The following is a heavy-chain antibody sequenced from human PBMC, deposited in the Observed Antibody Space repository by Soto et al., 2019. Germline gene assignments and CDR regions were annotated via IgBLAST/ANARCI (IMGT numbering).Heavy chain of an antibody. V-gene: IGHV3-13*01. CDR1: GFTYNSYD. CDR3: TRATFGVGMDF. D-gene: IGHD3-10*01. CDR2: MGGAGAR. J-gene: IGHJ6*02. Sequence: EVQLVESGGGLVQPGGSLRLSCAAFGFTYNSYDMIWVRQVMGKGLEWIASMGGAGAREYSGSVKGRFIISRDNAKNSLYLQMDSLRVADTGVYYCTRATFGVGMDFWGHGTPVTVSS.